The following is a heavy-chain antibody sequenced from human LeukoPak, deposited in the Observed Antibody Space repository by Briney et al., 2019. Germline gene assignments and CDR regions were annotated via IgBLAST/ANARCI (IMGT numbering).Heavy chain of an antibody. CDR1: GFTFSSYG. J-gene: IGHJ4*02. Sequence: GRSLRLSCAASGFTFSSYGMHWVRQAPGKGLEGGAIIWYDGNNKYYADSLKGRFTISRDNSKNTLYLQINSLRAEDTAVYFCVRDRGSTNYFDYWGQGALVTVSS. CDR3: VRDRGSTNYFDY. D-gene: IGHD3-10*01. CDR2: IWYDGNNK. V-gene: IGHV3-33*01.